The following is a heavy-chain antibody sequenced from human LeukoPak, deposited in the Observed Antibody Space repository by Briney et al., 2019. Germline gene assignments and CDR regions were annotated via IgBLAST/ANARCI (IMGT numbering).Heavy chain of an antibody. J-gene: IGHJ3*02. CDR3: ARRGLVAGIYDLVYGFDI. Sequence: ASVKVSCKAAGYSFTSFHINWVRQAPGQGPEWMGWMNPNTGDTGFPQNFQGRVTVTQDSSISTVYMELSSLTSEDTAVYYCARRGLVAGIYDLVYGFDIWGQGTMVTVSS. CDR1: GYSFTSFH. V-gene: IGHV1-8*03. D-gene: IGHD3/OR15-3a*01. CDR2: MNPNTGDT.